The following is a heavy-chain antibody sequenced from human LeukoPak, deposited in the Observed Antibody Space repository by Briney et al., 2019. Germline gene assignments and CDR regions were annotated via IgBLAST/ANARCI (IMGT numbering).Heavy chain of an antibody. Sequence: SQTLSLTCAISGDSVSSNSAAWNWIRQSPSRGLEWLGRTYYRSKWYNDYAVSVKSRITINPDTSKNQFSLQLNSVTPEDTAVYYCARISRIAVAGTIYYYYGMDVWGQGTTATVSS. J-gene: IGHJ6*02. CDR2: TYYRSKWYN. V-gene: IGHV6-1*01. CDR1: GDSVSSNSAA. CDR3: ARISRIAVAGTIYYYYGMDV. D-gene: IGHD6-19*01.